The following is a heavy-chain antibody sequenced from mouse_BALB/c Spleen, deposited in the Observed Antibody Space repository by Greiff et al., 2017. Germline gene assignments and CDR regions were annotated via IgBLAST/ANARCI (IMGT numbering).Heavy chain of an antibody. V-gene: IGHV6-6*01. CDR3: TSRGYDRFAY. CDR1: GFTFSDDC. CDR2: IRSKANNHAT. J-gene: IGHJ3*01. Sequence: EVKVVESGGGLVQPGGSMKLSCAASGFTFSDDCMSWVRQTPEKGLEWVAEIRSKANNHATYYAESVKGRFTISRDDSKSSVYLQMNSLRAEDTGIYYWTSRGYDRFAYWGQGTLVTVSA. D-gene: IGHD2-14*01.